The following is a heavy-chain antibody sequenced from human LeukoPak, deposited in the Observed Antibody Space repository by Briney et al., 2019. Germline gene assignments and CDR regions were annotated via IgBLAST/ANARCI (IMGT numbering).Heavy chain of an antibody. Sequence: GGSLRLSCSASGFTFNTYWMSWVRQAPGKGLQWVANVRPDGREQRYVDSVKGRFTISRDNAKNLVYLQMNSLRTDDTGDCARDSDLDGLTFDYRGRGTLVTVSS. CDR1: GFTFNTYW. CDR2: VRPDGREQ. CDR3: ARDSDLDGLTFDY. J-gene: IGHJ4*02. V-gene: IGHV3-7*01. D-gene: IGHD3/OR15-3a*01.